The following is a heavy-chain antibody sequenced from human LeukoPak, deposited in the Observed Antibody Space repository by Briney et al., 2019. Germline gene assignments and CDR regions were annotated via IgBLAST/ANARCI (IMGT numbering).Heavy chain of an antibody. CDR3: ARVGAYCTSTSCLDY. CDR2: ISAYNGNT. CDR1: GYTFTNYG. V-gene: IGHV1-18*01. D-gene: IGHD2-2*01. Sequence: ASVKVSCKASGYTFTNYGISWVRQASGQGLEWMGWISAYNGNTNYAQKLQGRVTMTTDTSTSTAYMELRSLTSDDTAVYYCARVGAYCTSTSCLDYWGQGTLVTVSS. J-gene: IGHJ4*02.